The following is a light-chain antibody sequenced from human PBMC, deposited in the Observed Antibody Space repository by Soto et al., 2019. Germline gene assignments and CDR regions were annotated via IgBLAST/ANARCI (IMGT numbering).Light chain of an antibody. J-gene: IGKJ1*01. Sequence: DIHMTQSPSSLSASVGDRVTSTCRASQGISTSLNWYQRKPGTAPKLLIYAASSLQSGVPSRFSGSGYGTDFNLTISSLQPEDFATYYCQQSDSSPWTFGQGTKVDI. V-gene: IGKV1-39*01. CDR1: QGISTS. CDR2: AAS. CDR3: QQSDSSPWT.